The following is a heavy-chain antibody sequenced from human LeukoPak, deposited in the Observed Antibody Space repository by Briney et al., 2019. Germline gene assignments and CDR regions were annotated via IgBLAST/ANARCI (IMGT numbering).Heavy chain of an antibody. CDR1: GYSFTSYW. CDR3: ARLYGDYYYFDY. D-gene: IGHD4-17*01. V-gene: IGHV5-10-1*01. Sequence: GESLKISCKGSGYSFTSYWISWVRQMPGKGLEWMGRIDPSDSYTNYSPSFQGHVTISADKSISTAYLQWSSLKASDTATYYCARLYGDYYYFDYWGQGTLVTVSS. J-gene: IGHJ4*02. CDR2: IDPSDSYT.